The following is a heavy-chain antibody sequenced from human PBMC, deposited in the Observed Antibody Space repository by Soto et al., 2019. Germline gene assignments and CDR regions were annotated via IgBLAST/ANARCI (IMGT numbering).Heavy chain of an antibody. D-gene: IGHD2-2*02. V-gene: IGHV1-69*13. J-gene: IGHJ5*02. CDR1: GGTFSSET. CDR3: ATLVPAPIKLFPRLGWFDP. CDR2: IIPTTDSA. Sequence: SVKVSCKASGGTFSSETLTWLRQAPGQGLEWMGGIIPTTDSAHYAQKFQGRITITADESASTVYMELSSLRSEYTAVYYCATLVPAPIKLFPRLGWFDPWGQGTLVTVS.